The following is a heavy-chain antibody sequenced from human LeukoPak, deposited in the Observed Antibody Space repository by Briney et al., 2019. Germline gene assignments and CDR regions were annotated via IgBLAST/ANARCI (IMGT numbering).Heavy chain of an antibody. J-gene: IGHJ5*02. Sequence: SETLSLTCTVSGGSISSSSYYWGWIRQPPGTGLEWIGSIYYSGSTYYNPSLKSRVTISVDTSKNQFSLKLSSVTAADTAVYYCARHSRPYYDFWTNRWDWFDPWGQGTLVTVSS. CDR1: GGSISSSSYY. CDR2: IYYSGST. CDR3: ARHSRPYYDFWTNRWDWFDP. D-gene: IGHD3-3*01. V-gene: IGHV4-39*01.